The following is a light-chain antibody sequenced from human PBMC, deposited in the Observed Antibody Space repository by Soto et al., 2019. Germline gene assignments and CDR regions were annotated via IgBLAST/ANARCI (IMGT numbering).Light chain of an antibody. CDR2: KAS. V-gene: IGKV1-5*03. Sequence: IQMTQSPSTLSASVGDRVAITCRASQSIGIWLAWYQQKPGKAPRVLIYKASSLASGVPSRFSGSGSGTEFTLTISSLQADDFATYYCQQYNDYSWTFGQGTKVEIK. J-gene: IGKJ1*01. CDR3: QQYNDYSWT. CDR1: QSIGIW.